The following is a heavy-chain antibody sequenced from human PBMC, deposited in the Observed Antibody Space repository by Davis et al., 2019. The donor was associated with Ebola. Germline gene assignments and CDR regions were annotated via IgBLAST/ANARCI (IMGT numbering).Heavy chain of an antibody. J-gene: IGHJ4*02. CDR1: GGSFSGYY. Sequence: GSLRLSCAVYGGSFSGYYWSWIRQPPGKGLEWIGEINHSGSTNYNPSLKSRVTISVDTSKNQFSLKLSSVTAADTAVYYCARGPSVKGFDYWGQGILVTVSS. CDR2: INHSGST. CDR3: ARGPSVKGFDY. V-gene: IGHV4-34*01.